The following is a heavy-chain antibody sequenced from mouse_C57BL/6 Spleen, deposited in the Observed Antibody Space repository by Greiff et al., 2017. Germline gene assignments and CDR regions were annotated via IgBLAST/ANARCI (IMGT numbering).Heavy chain of an antibody. CDR2: IYPGDGDT. CDR3: AREGDDGYIAY. D-gene: IGHD2-3*01. CDR1: GYAFSSSW. J-gene: IGHJ3*01. Sequence: VQLQQSGPELVKPGASVKISCKASGYAFSSSWMNWVKQRPGKGLEWIGRIYPGDGDTNYNGKFKGKATLTADKSSSTAYMQLSSLTSEDAAVYFCAREGDDGYIAYWGQGTLVTVSA. V-gene: IGHV1-82*01.